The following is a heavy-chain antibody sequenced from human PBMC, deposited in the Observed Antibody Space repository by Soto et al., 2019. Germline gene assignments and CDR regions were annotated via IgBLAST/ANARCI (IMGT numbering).Heavy chain of an antibody. V-gene: IGHV3-30*18. CDR3: AKEEGDYAFDY. Sequence: QVQLVESGGGVVQPGRSLRLSCAASGFTFSSYGMHWVRQAPGKGLEWVAVISYDGSNKYYADSVKGRFTISRGNSKNTLYLQMNSLRAEDTAVYYCAKEEGDYAFDYWGQGTLVTVSS. D-gene: IGHD4-17*01. CDR1: GFTFSSYG. CDR2: ISYDGSNK. J-gene: IGHJ4*02.